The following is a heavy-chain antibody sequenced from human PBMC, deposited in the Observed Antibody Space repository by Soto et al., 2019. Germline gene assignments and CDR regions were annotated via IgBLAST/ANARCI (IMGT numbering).Heavy chain of an antibody. D-gene: IGHD3-22*01. J-gene: IGHJ4*02. CDR1: GYSFAGYW. Sequence: GESLKISCKGSGYSFAGYWITWVRQKPGKGLEWMGRIDPSDSQTYYSPSFRGHVTIPATKSITTVFLQWSSLMASDTAMYYCARQIYDSDTGPNFQYYFDSWGQGTPVTVSS. CDR3: ARQIYDSDTGPNFQYYFDS. CDR2: IDPSDSQT. V-gene: IGHV5-10-1*01.